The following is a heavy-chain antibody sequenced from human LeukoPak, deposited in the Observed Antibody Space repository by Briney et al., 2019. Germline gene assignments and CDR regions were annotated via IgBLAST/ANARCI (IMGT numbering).Heavy chain of an antibody. CDR2: IIPILGIA. Sequence: GASVKVSCKASGGTFSIYAISWVRQAPGQGLEWMGRIIPILGIANYAQKFLGRVTITADKSTSTAYMELSSLRSEDTAVYYCARDRGVAVAGSDYWGQGTLVTVSS. CDR3: ARDRGVAVAGSDY. CDR1: GGTFSIYA. D-gene: IGHD6-19*01. V-gene: IGHV1-69*04. J-gene: IGHJ4*02.